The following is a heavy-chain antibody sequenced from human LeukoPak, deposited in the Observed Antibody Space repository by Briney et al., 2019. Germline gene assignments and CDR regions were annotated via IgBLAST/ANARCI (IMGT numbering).Heavy chain of an antibody. V-gene: IGHV4-31*03. D-gene: IGHD2-15*01. CDR2: IYYSGST. CDR1: GGSISSGGYY. CDR3: ARGAVVVVVAENYFDY. J-gene: IGHJ4*02. Sequence: PSETLSLTCTVSGGSISSGGYYWSWIRQHPGKGLEWIGYIYYSGSTYYNPSLKSRVTISVDTSKNQFSLKLSSVTAADTAVYYCARGAVVVVVAENYFDYWGQGTLVTVSS.